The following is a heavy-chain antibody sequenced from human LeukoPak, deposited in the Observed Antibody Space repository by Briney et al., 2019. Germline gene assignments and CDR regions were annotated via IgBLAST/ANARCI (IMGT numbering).Heavy chain of an antibody. Sequence: ASVKVSCKVSGYTLTELSMHWVRQAPGKGLEWMGGFAPEDGETIYAQKFQGRVTMTEDTSTDTAYLELRSLRSDDTAVYYCARAGYSSSWYWGYFDYWGQGTLVTVSS. CDR1: GYTLTELS. CDR2: FAPEDGET. CDR3: ARAGYSSSWYWGYFDY. J-gene: IGHJ4*02. D-gene: IGHD6-13*01. V-gene: IGHV1-24*01.